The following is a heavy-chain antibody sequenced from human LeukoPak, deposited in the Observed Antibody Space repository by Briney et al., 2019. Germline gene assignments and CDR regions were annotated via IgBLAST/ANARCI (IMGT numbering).Heavy chain of an antibody. CDR3: ATYRQVLLPFES. D-gene: IGHD2-8*02. V-gene: IGHV3-23*01. Sequence: GGSLRLSCAASGFTFSIFAMIWVRQPPGKGLEWVSSIFPSGGEIHYADSVRGRFTISRDNSKSTLSLQMNSLRAEDTAIYYCATYRQVLLPFESWGQGTLVTVSS. J-gene: IGHJ4*02. CDR2: IFPSGGEI. CDR1: GFTFSIFA.